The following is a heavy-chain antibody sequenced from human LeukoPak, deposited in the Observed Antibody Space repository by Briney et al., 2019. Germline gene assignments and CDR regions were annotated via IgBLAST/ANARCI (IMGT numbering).Heavy chain of an antibody. CDR3: ARVGIYGSGSQITYYYYYGMDV. D-gene: IGHD3-10*01. Sequence: ASVKVSCKASGYTFTGYYMHWVRQAPGQGLEWMGWINPNSGGTNYAQKFQGRVTMTRDTSISTAYMELSRLRSDDTAVYYCARVGIYGSGSQITYYYYYGMDVWGQGTTVTVSS. CDR2: INPNSGGT. J-gene: IGHJ6*02. CDR1: GYTFTGYY. V-gene: IGHV1-2*02.